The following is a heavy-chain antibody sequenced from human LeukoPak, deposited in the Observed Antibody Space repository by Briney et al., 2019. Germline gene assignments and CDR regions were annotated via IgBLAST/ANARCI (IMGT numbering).Heavy chain of an antibody. CDR1: RFTFSKYA. CDR2: ISFDETKK. D-gene: IGHD2/OR15-2a*01. J-gene: IGHJ4*02. V-gene: IGHV3-30-3*01. CDR3: ARMKVIKGASLDY. Sequence: GGSLRLSCAASRFTFSKYAMHWVRQAPGKGLEWVAVISFDETKKYYADFVKGRFTTSRDNSNIDLFLQMNSLKTEDTAVYFCARMKVIKGASLDYWGQGSLVTVSS.